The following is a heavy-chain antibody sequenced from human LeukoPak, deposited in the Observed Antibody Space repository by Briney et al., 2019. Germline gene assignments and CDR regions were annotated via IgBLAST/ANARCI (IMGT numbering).Heavy chain of an antibody. CDR3: ARSSIIAAAGPYYFDY. J-gene: IGHJ4*02. V-gene: IGHV1-69*13. Sequence: ASVKVSCKASGGTFSSYAISWVRQAPGQGLEWMGGIIPIFGTANYAQKFQGRVTITADESTSTAYMELSSLRSEDTAVYYCARSSIIAAAGPYYFDYWGQGTLVTVSS. D-gene: IGHD6-13*01. CDR2: IIPIFGTA. CDR1: GGTFSSYA.